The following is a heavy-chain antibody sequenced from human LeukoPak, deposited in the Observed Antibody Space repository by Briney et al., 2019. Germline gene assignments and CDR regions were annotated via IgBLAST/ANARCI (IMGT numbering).Heavy chain of an antibody. CDR3: ARGVGATETYFDY. J-gene: IGHJ4*02. Sequence: SETLSFTCTVSGGSISSGGYYWSWIRQHPGKGLEWIGYIYYSGSTYYNPSLKSRVTISVDTSKNQFSLKLSSVTAADTAVYYCARGVGATETYFDYWGQGTLVTVSS. CDR1: GGSISSGGYY. V-gene: IGHV4-31*03. CDR2: IYYSGST. D-gene: IGHD1-26*01.